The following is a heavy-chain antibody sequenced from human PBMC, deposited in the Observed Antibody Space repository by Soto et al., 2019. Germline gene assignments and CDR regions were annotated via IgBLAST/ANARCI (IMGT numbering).Heavy chain of an antibody. Sequence: SEPRSLTCTVSGGSIIIYYWSWIRQPSGKGLEWIGRIYTSGSTNYNPSLKSRVTMSVDTSKNQFSLKLSSVTAADTAVYYCARACSSNSCYDVFDYWGQGTLVTVSS. CDR3: ARACSSNSCYDVFDY. V-gene: IGHV4-4*07. D-gene: IGHD2-2*01. CDR1: GGSIIIYY. J-gene: IGHJ4*02. CDR2: IYTSGST.